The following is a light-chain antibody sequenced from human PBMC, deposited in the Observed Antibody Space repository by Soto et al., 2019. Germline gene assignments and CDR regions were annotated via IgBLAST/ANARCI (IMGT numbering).Light chain of an antibody. Sequence: DIQMTQSPSSLSASVGDRVTITCQASQDISDYLNWYQQKPGKAPKLLIYAASSLQSGVPSRFSGSGSGTDFTLTISSLQPEDFATYYCQQYNSYSPTFGQGTKVDIK. CDR3: QQYNSYSPT. V-gene: IGKV1-39*01. CDR2: AAS. CDR1: QDISDY. J-gene: IGKJ1*01.